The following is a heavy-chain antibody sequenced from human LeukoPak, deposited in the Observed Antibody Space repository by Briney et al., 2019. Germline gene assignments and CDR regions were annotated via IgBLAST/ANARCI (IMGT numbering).Heavy chain of an antibody. CDR1: GYTFTGYY. J-gene: IGHJ4*02. CDR2: INPNSGGT. D-gene: IGHD1-26*01. Sequence: ASVKVSCKASGYTFTGYYMHWVRQAPGQGLEWMGWINPNSGGTNYAQKFQGRVTMTRDTSISTAYMELSRLRSDDTAVYYCARGSIVGATFDYFDYWGQGTLVTVSS. CDR3: ARGSIVGATFDYFDY. V-gene: IGHV1-2*02.